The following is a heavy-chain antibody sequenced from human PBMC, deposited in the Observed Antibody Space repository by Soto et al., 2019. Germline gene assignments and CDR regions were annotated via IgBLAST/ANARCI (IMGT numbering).Heavy chain of an antibody. D-gene: IGHD2-21*02. CDR2: IKSKTDGGTT. J-gene: IGHJ4*02. CDR3: TTVKHIVVVTDLMSRLAGYSFDY. V-gene: IGHV3-15*07. CDR1: GFTFSNAW. Sequence: GGSLRLSCAASGFTFSNAWMNWVRQAPGKGLEWVGRIKSKTDGGTTDYAAPVKGRFTISRDDSKNTLYLQMNSLKTEDTAVYYCTTVKHIVVVTDLMSRLAGYSFDYWGQGTLVTVSS.